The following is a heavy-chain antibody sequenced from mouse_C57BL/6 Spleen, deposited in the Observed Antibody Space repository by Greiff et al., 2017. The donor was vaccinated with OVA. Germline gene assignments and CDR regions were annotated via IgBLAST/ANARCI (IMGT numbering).Heavy chain of an antibody. CDR1: GFSLTSYG. CDR2: IWGVGST. J-gene: IGHJ4*01. CDR3: DRSYGYDGAVDY. V-gene: IGHV2-6*01. Sequence: VKVVESGPGLVAPSQSLSITCTVSGFSLTSYGVDWVRQSPGKGLEWLGVIWGVGSTNYNSALKSRLSISKDNSKSQVFLKMNSLQTDDTAIYYCDRSYGYDGAVDYWGQGTSVTVSS. D-gene: IGHD2-2*01.